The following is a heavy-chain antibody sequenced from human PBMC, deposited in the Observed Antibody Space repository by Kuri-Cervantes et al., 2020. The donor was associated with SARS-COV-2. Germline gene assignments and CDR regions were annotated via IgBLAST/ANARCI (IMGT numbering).Heavy chain of an antibody. CDR3: ARDSLLSGSYHFDY. CDR1: GYTFTSYD. Sequence: ASVKVSCKASGYTFTSYDINWVRQATGQGLEGMGWMNPNSGNTGYAQKFQGRVTMTRDTFISTAYMELSRLRSDDTAVYYCARDSLLSGSYHFDYWGQGTLVTVSS. J-gene: IGHJ4*02. CDR2: MNPNSGNT. D-gene: IGHD1-26*01. V-gene: IGHV1-8*02.